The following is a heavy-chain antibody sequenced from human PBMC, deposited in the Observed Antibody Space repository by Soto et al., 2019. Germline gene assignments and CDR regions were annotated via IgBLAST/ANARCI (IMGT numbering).Heavy chain of an antibody. CDR2: IYYSGST. CDR3: ARRTGTTPHNWFDP. D-gene: IGHD1-1*01. V-gene: IGHV4-30-4*01. J-gene: IGHJ5*02. CDR1: GGSISSGDYY. Sequence: PSETLSLTCTVSGGSISSGDYYWSWIRQPPGKGLEWIGYIYYSGSTYYNPSLKSRVTISVDTSKNQFSLKLSSVTAADTAVYYRARRTGTTPHNWFDPWGQGTLVTAPQ.